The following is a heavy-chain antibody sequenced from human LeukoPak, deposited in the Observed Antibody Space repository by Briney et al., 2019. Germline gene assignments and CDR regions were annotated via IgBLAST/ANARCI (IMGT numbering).Heavy chain of an antibody. CDR2: ILYDGSKK. CDR1: GFIFSSYN. D-gene: IGHD3-9*01. J-gene: IGHJ3*02. Sequence: GGSLRLSCAASGFIFSSYNMHWVRQAPGKGLEWVAAILYDGSKKYYADSVKGRFSVYRDNSNYTLYMELNSLRPEDTALYSCANFDGSTQAFQIWGQGTMVTVSS. CDR3: ANFDGSTQAFQI. V-gene: IGHV3-30*18.